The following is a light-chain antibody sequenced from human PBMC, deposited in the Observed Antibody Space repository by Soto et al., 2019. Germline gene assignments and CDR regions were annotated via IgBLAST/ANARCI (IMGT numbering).Light chain of an antibody. CDR2: GAS. J-gene: IGKJ4*01. CDR3: QQYGSSPLT. Sequence: EIVLTQSPGTLSLSPGERATLSCRASQSVSSNYLAWYQQKPGQAPRLLIYGASSRATGIPARFSGSGSGTDFTLTISRLEPEDFAVYYCQQYGSSPLTFGGGTKVEIK. V-gene: IGKV3-20*01. CDR1: QSVSSNY.